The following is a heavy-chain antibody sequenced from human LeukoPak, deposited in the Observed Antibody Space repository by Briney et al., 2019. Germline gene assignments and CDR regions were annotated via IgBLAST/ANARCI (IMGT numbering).Heavy chain of an antibody. J-gene: IGHJ4*02. Sequence: GGSLRLSCAASGFTFSSYGMDWVRQAPGKGLEWVAGISYDGSNKYYGDSVKGRFTISRDDSKNTLYLEMNSLRAEDTAVYYCAREGSTTTVTTINYWGQGTLVTVSS. D-gene: IGHD4-17*01. V-gene: IGHV3-30*03. CDR2: ISYDGSNK. CDR3: AREGSTTTVTTINY. CDR1: GFTFSSYG.